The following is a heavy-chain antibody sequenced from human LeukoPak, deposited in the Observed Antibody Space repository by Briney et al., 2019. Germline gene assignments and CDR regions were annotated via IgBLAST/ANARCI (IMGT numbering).Heavy chain of an antibody. CDR3: ARDLAYSGGDCYN. Sequence: PGGSLSLSFAGSGFPLSSNYMSRVRQAPGKGLEGVSVIYSGRSTYYGDSVKCRLTISRDNAKNSLYLQMNSLRAEDTAVYYCARDLAYSGGDCYNWGQGTLVTVSS. J-gene: IGHJ4*02. V-gene: IGHV3-53*01. CDR2: IYSGRST. CDR1: GFPLSSNY. D-gene: IGHD2-21*02.